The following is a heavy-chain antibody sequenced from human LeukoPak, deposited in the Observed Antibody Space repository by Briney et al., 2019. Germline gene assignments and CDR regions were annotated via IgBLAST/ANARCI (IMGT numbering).Heavy chain of an antibody. V-gene: IGHV4-39*01. CDR3: AKLFGDYGDYG. J-gene: IGHJ4*02. CDR2: IYYSGST. CDR1: GGSITRSTYY. D-gene: IGHD4-17*01. Sequence: PSETLSLTCTVSGGSITRSTYYWGWIRQPPGKGLEWIGSIYYSGSTYYSPSLKSRVTISVDTSKNQFSLKLSSVTAADTAVYYCAKLFGDYGDYGWGQGTLVTVSS.